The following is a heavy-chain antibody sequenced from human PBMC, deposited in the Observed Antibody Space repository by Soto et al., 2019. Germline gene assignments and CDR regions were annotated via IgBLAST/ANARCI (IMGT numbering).Heavy chain of an antibody. V-gene: IGHV3-23*01. CDR1: GFTFSNYA. CDR2: IDPSGDLT. D-gene: IGHD3-3*01. J-gene: IGHJ6*02. CDR3: ATNQASLRFLEWYGMDV. Sequence: EMQLLESGGGLVQPGGSRRLSCAASGFTFSNYAMTWVGQAPGKGREWVSAIDPSGDLTYFADSLKGRFSISRDNFKNTLYLQMNSLRVEDTAVYYCATNQASLRFLEWYGMDVWGQGTTVTVSS.